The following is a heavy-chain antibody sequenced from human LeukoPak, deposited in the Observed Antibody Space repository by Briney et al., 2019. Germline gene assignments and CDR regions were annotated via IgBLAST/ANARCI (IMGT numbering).Heavy chain of an antibody. V-gene: IGHV3-48*02. Sequence: GGSLRLSCAVSGFTFSSYSVNWVRQAPGKGLEWLSYISSSSSTIFYADSVKGRFTISRDNAKNSLYLQMNSLRDEDTAVYFCARDKGTYHNKYYFGYWGQGTLVTVSS. CDR2: ISSSSSTI. J-gene: IGHJ4*02. CDR1: GFTFSSYS. D-gene: IGHD1-14*01. CDR3: ARDKGTYHNKYYFGY.